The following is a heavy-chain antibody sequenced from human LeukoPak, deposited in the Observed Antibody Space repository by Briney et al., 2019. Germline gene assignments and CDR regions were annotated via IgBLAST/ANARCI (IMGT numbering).Heavy chain of an antibody. J-gene: IGHJ3*02. D-gene: IGHD3-10*01. CDR2: IYSGGST. CDR3: ARDYYGSGSGFAFDI. V-gene: IGHV3-53*01. Sequence: GGSLRLSCAASGFTVSSNYMSWVRQAPGKGLEWVSVIYSGGSTYYADSVKGRFTISRDNAKNSLYLQMNSLRAEDTAVYYCARDYYGSGSGFAFDIWGQGTMVTVSS. CDR1: GFTVSSNY.